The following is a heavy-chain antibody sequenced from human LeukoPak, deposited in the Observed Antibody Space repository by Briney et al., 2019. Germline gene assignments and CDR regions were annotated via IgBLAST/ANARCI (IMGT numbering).Heavy chain of an antibody. Sequence: GGSLRLSCAASGFTVSSNYMSWVRQAPGKGLEWVSYISSSSSTIYYADSVKGRFTISRDNAKNSLYLQMNSLRAEDTAVYYCARVPRSGAFDIWGQGTMVTVSS. V-gene: IGHV3-48*01. CDR3: ARVPRSGAFDI. J-gene: IGHJ3*02. D-gene: IGHD1-14*01. CDR1: GFTVSSNY. CDR2: ISSSSSTI.